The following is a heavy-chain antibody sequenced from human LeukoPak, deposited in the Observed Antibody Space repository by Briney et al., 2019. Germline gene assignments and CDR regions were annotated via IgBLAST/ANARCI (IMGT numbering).Heavy chain of an antibody. CDR1: GFTFSSYS. CDR2: ISSTSRYM. D-gene: IGHD3-3*01. CDR3: ARVPVLRLLEWQVNYMDV. Sequence: GGSLRLSCAASGFTFSSYSMNWVRQAPGKGLEWVSSISSTSRYMYYVDSVKGRFTISRDNARNSLYLQMNSLRADDAAVYYCARVPVLRLLEWQVNYMDVWGKGTTVTVSS. J-gene: IGHJ6*03. V-gene: IGHV3-21*01.